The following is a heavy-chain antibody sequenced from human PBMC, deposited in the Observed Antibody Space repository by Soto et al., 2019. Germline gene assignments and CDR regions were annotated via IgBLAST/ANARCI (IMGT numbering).Heavy chain of an antibody. CDR1: GFTFSSYA. CDR2: ISGSGGST. CDR3: TNSGSYLDPFDY. J-gene: IGHJ4*02. V-gene: IGHV3-23*01. Sequence: GGSLRLSCAASGFTFSSYAMSWVRQAPGKGLEWVSAISGSGGSTYYADSVKGRFTISRDNSKNTLYLQMNSLRAEDTAVYYCTNSGSYLDPFDYWGQGTLVTVSS. D-gene: IGHD1-26*01.